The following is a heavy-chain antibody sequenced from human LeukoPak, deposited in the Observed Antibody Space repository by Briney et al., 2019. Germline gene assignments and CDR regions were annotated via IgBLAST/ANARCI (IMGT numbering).Heavy chain of an antibody. V-gene: IGHV4-4*07. CDR3: ARQSNCGGDRSSILFDP. D-gene: IGHD2-21*02. J-gene: IGHJ5*02. CDR2: IYTSGST. Sequence: SETLSLTCTVSGCSISSDYWIWIRQSAGKGLEWIGRIYTSGSTNYNPSLKSRVTMSVDTSKNQFSPKLTAVTAADTAVHYYARQSNCGGDRSSILFDPWGQGTLVTVSS. CDR1: GCSISSDY.